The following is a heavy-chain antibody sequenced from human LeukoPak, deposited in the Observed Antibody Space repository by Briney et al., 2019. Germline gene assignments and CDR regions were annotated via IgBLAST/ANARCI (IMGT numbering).Heavy chain of an antibody. Sequence: GGSLRLSCAASGFTFSSYGMHWVRQAPGKGLEWVAFIRYDGSNKYYADSVKGRFTISRDNSKNTLYLQMNSLRAEDTAVYYCASVIVVVPVAIPDGCDYWGQGTLVTVSS. D-gene: IGHD2-2*02. V-gene: IGHV3-30*02. CDR1: GFTFSSYG. J-gene: IGHJ4*02. CDR3: ASVIVVVPVAIPDGCDY. CDR2: IRYDGSNK.